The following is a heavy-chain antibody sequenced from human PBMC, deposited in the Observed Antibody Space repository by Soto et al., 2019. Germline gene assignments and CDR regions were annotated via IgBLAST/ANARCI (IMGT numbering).Heavy chain of an antibody. D-gene: IGHD3-3*01. CDR1: GFTFSSYS. Sequence: EVQLVESGGGLVKPGGSLRLSCAASGFTFSSYSMNWVRQAPGKGLEWVSAISSSSSYIFYADSVKGRFTISRDNAKNSLYLQTNSLRAEDTAVYYCEGELLEWLYFDSWGQGTLVTVPS. CDR2: ISSSSSYI. J-gene: IGHJ4*02. V-gene: IGHV3-21*01. CDR3: EGELLEWLYFDS.